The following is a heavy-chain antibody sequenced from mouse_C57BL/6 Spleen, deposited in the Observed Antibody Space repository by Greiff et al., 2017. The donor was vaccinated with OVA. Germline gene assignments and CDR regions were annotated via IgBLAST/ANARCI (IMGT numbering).Heavy chain of an antibody. Sequence: VQLQQSGAELVRPGTSVKVSCKASGYAFTNYLIEWVKQRPGQGLEWIGVINPGSGGTNYNEKFKGKATLTADKSSSTAYMQLSSLTSEDSAGYFCARGGYSNYGDAMDYWGQGTSVTVSS. CDR1: GYAFTNYL. V-gene: IGHV1-54*01. CDR3: ARGGYSNYGDAMDY. D-gene: IGHD2-5*01. CDR2: INPGSGGT. J-gene: IGHJ4*01.